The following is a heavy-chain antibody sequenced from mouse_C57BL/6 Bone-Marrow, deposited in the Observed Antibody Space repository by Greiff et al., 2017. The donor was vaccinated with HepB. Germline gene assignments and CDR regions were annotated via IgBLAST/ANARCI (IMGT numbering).Heavy chain of an antibody. CDR2: IYPGDGDT. CDR1: GYAFSSSW. J-gene: IGHJ3*01. V-gene: IGHV1-82*01. Sequence: VKLQESGPELVKPGASVKISCKASGYAFSSSWMNWVKQRPGKGLEWIGRIYPGDGDTNYNGKFKGKATLTADKSSSTAYMQLSSLTSEDSAVYFCARDYDYAFAYWGQGTLVTVSA. CDR3: ARDYDYAFAY. D-gene: IGHD2-4*01.